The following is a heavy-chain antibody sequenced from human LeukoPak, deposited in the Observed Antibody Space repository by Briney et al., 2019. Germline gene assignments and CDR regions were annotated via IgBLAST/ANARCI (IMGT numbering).Heavy chain of an antibody. Sequence: SETLSLTCTVSGGSTSSYYWSWIRQPPGKGLERIGYIYDNGSTNYNPSLKSRVTISVDTSKNQFSLKLTSVTAADTAVYYCTKGGRRDILTYWGQGILVTVSP. CDR1: GGSTSSYY. CDR3: TKGGRRDILTY. CDR2: IYDNGST. J-gene: IGHJ4*02. D-gene: IGHD3-9*01. V-gene: IGHV4-59*01.